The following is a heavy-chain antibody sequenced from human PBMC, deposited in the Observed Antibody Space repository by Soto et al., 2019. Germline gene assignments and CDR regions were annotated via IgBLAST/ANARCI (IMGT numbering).Heavy chain of an antibody. V-gene: IGHV1-18*01. D-gene: IGHD1-26*01. J-gene: IGHJ6*02. CDR2: ISAYNGNT. Sequence: ASVKVSCKASGYTFTSYGISWVRQAPGQGLEWMGWISAYNGNTNYAQKLQGRVTMTTDTSTSTAYMELRSLRSDDTAVYYCAKSLGATSEGDGLYYYYYYGMDVWGQGTTVTVSS. CDR1: GYTFTSYG. CDR3: AKSLGATSEGDGLYYYYYYGMDV.